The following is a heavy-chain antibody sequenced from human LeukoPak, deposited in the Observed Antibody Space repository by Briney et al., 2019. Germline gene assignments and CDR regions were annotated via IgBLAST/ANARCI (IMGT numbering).Heavy chain of an antibody. V-gene: IGHV5-51*01. CDR2: IYPGDSDT. CDR1: GYSLTSYW. Sequence: GESLKISCKGSGYSLTSYWIGWVRQMPGKGLEWMGIIYPGDSDTRYSPSFQGQVTISADKSISTAYLQWSSLKASDTAMYYCARVGARDIVVVPAAMAFDHWGQGTLVTVSS. J-gene: IGHJ5*02. CDR3: ARVGARDIVVVPAAMAFDH. D-gene: IGHD2-2*01.